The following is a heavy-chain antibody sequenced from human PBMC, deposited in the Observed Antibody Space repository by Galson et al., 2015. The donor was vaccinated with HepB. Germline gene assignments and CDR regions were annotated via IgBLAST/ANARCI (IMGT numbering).Heavy chain of an antibody. CDR3: ARHGGYYGSGSPRIGDAFDI. J-gene: IGHJ3*02. CDR2: IDPSDSYT. Sequence: QSGAEVKKPGESLRISCKGSGYSFTSYWISWVRQMPGKGLEWMGRIDPSDSYTNYSPSFQGHVTISADKSISTAYLQWSSLKASDTAMYYCARHGGYYGSGSPRIGDAFDIWGQGTMVTVSS. D-gene: IGHD3-10*01. V-gene: IGHV5-10-1*01. CDR1: GYSFTSYW.